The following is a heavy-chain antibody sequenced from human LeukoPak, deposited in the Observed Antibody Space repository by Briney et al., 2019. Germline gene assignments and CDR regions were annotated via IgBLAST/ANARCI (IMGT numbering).Heavy chain of an antibody. CDR2: ISYDGSNK. J-gene: IGHJ4*02. Sequence: GGSLRLSCAASGFTFSSYGMHWVRQAPGKGLEWVAVISYDGSNKYYADSVKGRFTISRDNSKNTLYLQMNSLRAEDTAVYYCARENSFRGTRAFDSWGQGTLVTVSS. V-gene: IGHV3-30*03. D-gene: IGHD3-10*01. CDR1: GFTFSSYG. CDR3: ARENSFRGTRAFDS.